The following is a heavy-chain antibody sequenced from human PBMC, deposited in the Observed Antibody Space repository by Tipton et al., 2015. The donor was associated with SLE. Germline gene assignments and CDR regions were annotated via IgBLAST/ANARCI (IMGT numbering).Heavy chain of an antibody. CDR2: IFYSGST. CDR1: GASISGSDW. V-gene: IGHV4-4*02. D-gene: IGHD7-27*01. Sequence: SLRLSCAVSGASISGSDWWSWVRQPPGKGLEWIGYIFYSGSTYNNPSLKSRVTISIDTSKNQFSLRLSSVTAADTAVYYCARALWGSDRYYYYYMDVWGKGTTVTVSS. CDR3: ARALWGSDRYYYYYMDV. J-gene: IGHJ6*03.